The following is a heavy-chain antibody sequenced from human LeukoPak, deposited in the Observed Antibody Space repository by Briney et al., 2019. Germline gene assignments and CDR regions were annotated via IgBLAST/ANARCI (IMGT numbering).Heavy chain of an antibody. V-gene: IGHV3-33*01. CDR2: IWYDGSNK. Sequence: GGPLRLTCAASGFTFSGYGMNWVRQAPGKGLEWVAVIWYDGSNKYYADSVKGRFTISRDNSKNTLYLQMNSLRAEDTAVYYCARGLRWNDAFDIWGQGTMVTVSS. D-gene: IGHD5-24*01. CDR1: GFTFSGYG. J-gene: IGHJ3*02. CDR3: ARGLRWNDAFDI.